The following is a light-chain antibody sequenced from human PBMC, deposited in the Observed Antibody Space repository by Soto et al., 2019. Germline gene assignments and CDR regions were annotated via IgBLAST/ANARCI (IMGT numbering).Light chain of an antibody. CDR2: EVT. J-gene: IGLJ2*01. CDR1: SRDVGGYNY. CDR3: SSYTSSVTLL. V-gene: IGLV2-14*01. Sequence: QSALTQPASVSGSPGQSITISCTGTSRDVGGYNYVSWYQQHPGQAPKLMIYEVTNRASGVSNRFSGSRSGNTASLTISGLQADDEADYYCSSYTSSVTLLFGGGTKVTVL.